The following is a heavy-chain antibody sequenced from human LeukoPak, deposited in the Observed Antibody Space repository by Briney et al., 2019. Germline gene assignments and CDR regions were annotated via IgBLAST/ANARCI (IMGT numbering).Heavy chain of an antibody. CDR3: ARLSSSGWFISY. CDR2: IYHSGST. Sequence: SETLSLTCAVSGYSISSGYYWGWIRQPPGKGLEWIGSIYHSGSTYYNPSLKSRVTISVDTSMNHFSLELSSGTAADTAVYYCARLSSSGWFISYWGQGTLVTVSS. CDR1: GYSISSGYY. J-gene: IGHJ4*02. V-gene: IGHV4-38-2*01. D-gene: IGHD6-19*01.